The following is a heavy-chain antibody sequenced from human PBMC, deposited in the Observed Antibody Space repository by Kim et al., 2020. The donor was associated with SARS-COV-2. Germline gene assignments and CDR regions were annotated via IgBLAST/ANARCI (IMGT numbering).Heavy chain of an antibody. D-gene: IGHD2-21*01. Sequence: SETLSLTCAFYGGTFIDYYCSWVRQPPGKGLEFLLYLNHRFLPPSPPSLPPLFTLSSDTSTPPFSLTLLSVTAASTAFYYCARVAYGGYCEFWGQGTLV. V-gene: IGHV4-34*01. CDR3: ARVAYGGYCEF. CDR2: LNHRFLP. CDR1: GGTFIDYY. J-gene: IGHJ4*02.